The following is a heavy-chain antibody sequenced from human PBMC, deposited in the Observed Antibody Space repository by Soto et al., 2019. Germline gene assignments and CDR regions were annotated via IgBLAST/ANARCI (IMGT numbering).Heavy chain of an antibody. J-gene: IGHJ4*02. Sequence: QITLKESGPTLVKPTQTLTLTCTFSGFSLSTSGVGVGWIRQPPGKALEWLALIFWDDDKRYSPSLKSRLTITKDTSRNQVVLTMTNMDPVDTATYYCAHRQYWTGIDDYWGQGTLVTVSS. CDR2: IFWDDDK. CDR3: AHRQYWTGIDDY. D-gene: IGHD2-8*02. CDR1: GFSLSTSGVG. V-gene: IGHV2-5*02.